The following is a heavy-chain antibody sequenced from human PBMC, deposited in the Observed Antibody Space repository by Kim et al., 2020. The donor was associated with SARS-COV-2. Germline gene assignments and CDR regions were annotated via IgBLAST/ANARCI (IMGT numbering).Heavy chain of an antibody. V-gene: IGHV3-73*01. CDR2: IRSKVNGSAP. J-gene: IGHJ3*02. D-gene: IGHD1-1*01. Sequence: GGSLRLSCGASGFTFSDSAMHWVRRASGKGLEWVGRIRSKVNGSAPAYSASVRGRFTISRDDSRNTAYLQMNSLKTEDTAVYSSTRAAGTTLASLDAFD. CDR1: GFTFSDSA. CDR3: TRAAGTTLASLDAFD.